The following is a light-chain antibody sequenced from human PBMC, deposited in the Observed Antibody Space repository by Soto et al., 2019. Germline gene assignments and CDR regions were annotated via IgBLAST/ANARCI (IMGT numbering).Light chain of an antibody. CDR3: QHYNSYPFT. V-gene: IGKV1-5*03. Sequence: DIQMTQSPSTLSASLGDRVTITCRASESVSAWLAWYQQKPGKAPKLLIFEASSLEGGVPSRFIGSGSGTEFTLTISSLQPDDFATYYCQHYNSYPFTFGQGTKLEIK. CDR1: ESVSAW. J-gene: IGKJ2*01. CDR2: EAS.